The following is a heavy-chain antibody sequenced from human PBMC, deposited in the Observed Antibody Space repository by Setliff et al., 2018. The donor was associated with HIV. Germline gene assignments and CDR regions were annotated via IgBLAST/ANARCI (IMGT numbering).Heavy chain of an antibody. CDR1: GGSIGSGSYF. CDR2: IYYSGTA. V-gene: IGHV4-61*01. CDR3: ARLKSASGYFGFDS. D-gene: IGHD5-12*01. Sequence: SETLSLTCTVSGGSIGSGSYFWTWIRQLPGKGLEWIGYIYYSGTADYNPSLKSRATISIDTSNNQFALKLTSMTAADTAVYFCARLKSASGYFGFDSWGQGTLVTVSS. J-gene: IGHJ4*02.